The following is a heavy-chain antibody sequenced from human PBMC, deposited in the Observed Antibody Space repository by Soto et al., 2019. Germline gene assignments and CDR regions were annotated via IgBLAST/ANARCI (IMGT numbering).Heavy chain of an antibody. J-gene: IGHJ6*02. CDR2: ISSRSYTI. CDR1: GFTFSTYS. Sequence: EVKLVESGGDLVQPGGSLRLSCAASGFTFSTYSMNWVRQAPGKGLEWVSYISSRSYTIYYVDSVKGRFTISRDNAKNSLYLQMNSLRDEDTAVYYCARGGSGSDNGRDVWGQGTTVTVSS. CDR3: ARGGSGSDNGRDV. D-gene: IGHD3-16*01. V-gene: IGHV3-48*02.